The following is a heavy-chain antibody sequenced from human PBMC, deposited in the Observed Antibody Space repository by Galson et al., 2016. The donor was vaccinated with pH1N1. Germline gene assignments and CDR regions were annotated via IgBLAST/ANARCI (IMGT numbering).Heavy chain of an antibody. CDR2: IDWDDEK. Sequence: PALVKPTQTLTLTCSFSGFSLNSRGMRVNWIRQPPGKALEWPARIDWDDEKFYNTSLKTRLSISKDTSKNQVVLTMTNMDPVDTATYYCARLRAISPYYFDGTGNSLDFWGQGTLVTVSS. D-gene: IGHD3-22*01. J-gene: IGHJ4*02. CDR3: ARLRAISPYYFDGTGNSLDF. V-gene: IGHV2-70*04. CDR1: GFSLNSRGMR.